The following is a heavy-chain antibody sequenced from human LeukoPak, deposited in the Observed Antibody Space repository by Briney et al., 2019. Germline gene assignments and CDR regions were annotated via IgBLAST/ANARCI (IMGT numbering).Heavy chain of an antibody. J-gene: IGHJ4*02. CDR1: GFTFSSYA. D-gene: IGHD6-19*01. V-gene: IGHV3-23*01. CDR3: AAGYSSGWYVRYFDY. CDR2: ISGSGGST. Sequence: PGASLRLSCAASGFTFSSYAMSWVRQAPGKGLXXXXXISGSGGSTYYADSVKGRFTISRDNSKNTLYLQMNSLRAEDTAVYYCAAGYSSGWYVRYFDYWGQGTLVTVSS.